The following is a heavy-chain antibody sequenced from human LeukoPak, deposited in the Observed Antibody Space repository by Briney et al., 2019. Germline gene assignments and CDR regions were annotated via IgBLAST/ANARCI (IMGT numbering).Heavy chain of an antibody. Sequence: SETLSLTCTVSGGSISSYYWTWIRQPPGKGLEFIGYIYYSGRTNYNPSLKSRVTISVDTSKNQFSLKLSSVTAADTAVYYCARGRVSSPFDYWGQGTLVTVSS. D-gene: IGHD3-16*01. CDR1: GGSISSYY. J-gene: IGHJ4*02. V-gene: IGHV4-59*08. CDR2: IYYSGRT. CDR3: ARGRVSSPFDY.